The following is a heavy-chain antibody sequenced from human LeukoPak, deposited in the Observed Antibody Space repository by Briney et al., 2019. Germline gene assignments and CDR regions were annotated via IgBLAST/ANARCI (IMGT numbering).Heavy chain of an antibody. CDR2: VIPMLGVA. V-gene: IGHV1-69*04. J-gene: IGHJ4*02. CDR3: ARGRATGYFDY. CDR1: GGTFSSYE. Sequence: ASVKVSCKASGGTFSSYEISWVRQAPGQGLEWMGRVIPMLGVASYAQRFQDRVTITADRSTSTAYMGLNSLRSGDTAVYYCARGRATGYFDYWGQGTLVTVSS.